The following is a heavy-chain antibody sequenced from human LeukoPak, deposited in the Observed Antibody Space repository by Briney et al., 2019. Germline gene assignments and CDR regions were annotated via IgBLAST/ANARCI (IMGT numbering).Heavy chain of an antibody. J-gene: IGHJ5*02. D-gene: IGHD4-11*01. CDR1: GFRFTSFG. CDR3: ARDSDYSGNGNGDWFDP. CDR2: ISNYFGVT. Sequence: ASVNVSCKASGFRFTSFGVSWVRQAPGQGLEWMGWISNYFGVTHYAEKFEDRVTMTTDTSTTTAYMELRSLRYDDTAVYYCARDSDYSGNGNGDWFDPWGQGTVVTVSS. V-gene: IGHV1-18*04.